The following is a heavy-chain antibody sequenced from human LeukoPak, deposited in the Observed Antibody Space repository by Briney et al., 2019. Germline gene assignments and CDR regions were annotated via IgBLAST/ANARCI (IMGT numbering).Heavy chain of an antibody. Sequence: ASVKVSCKASVYTFTSYGISWVRQAPGQGLEWMGWISAYNGNTNYAQKLQGRVTMTTDTSTSTAYMELRSLRSEDTAVYYCASDPYGGITGPELVYWGQGTLVTVSS. D-gene: IGHD1-20*01. V-gene: IGHV1-18*01. CDR2: ISAYNGNT. CDR1: VYTFTSYG. CDR3: ASDPYGGITGPELVY. J-gene: IGHJ4*02.